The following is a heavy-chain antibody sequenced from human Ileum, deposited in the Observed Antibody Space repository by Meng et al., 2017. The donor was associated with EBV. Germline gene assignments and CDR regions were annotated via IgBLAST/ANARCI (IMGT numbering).Heavy chain of an antibody. CDR3: ARASRVLGGFDY. Sequence: QVQLVQSGDEVKKPGASGRVSCRASGYTFTNYYMHWVRQAPGQGLEWMGIINTSVGYTSHAQKFQGRVTMTRDTSTSTVHMEVSSLRSADTAVYYCARASRVLGGFDYWGQGTLVTVAS. CDR2: INTSVGYT. V-gene: IGHV1-46*01. D-gene: IGHD1-26*01. J-gene: IGHJ4*02. CDR1: GYTFTNYY.